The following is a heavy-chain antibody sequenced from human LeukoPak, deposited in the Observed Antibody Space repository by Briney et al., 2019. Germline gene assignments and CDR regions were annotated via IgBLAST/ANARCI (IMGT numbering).Heavy chain of an antibody. D-gene: IGHD2-8*01. CDR3: ARAPNGFGAFDI. CDR2: IYHSGST. Sequence: PSETLSLTCAVSGGSITSSDWGSWVRQPPGKGLEWIGEIYHSGSTNYNPSLKSRVTISVDKSKNQFSLKMSSVTAADTAVYYCARAPNGFGAFDIWGPGTMVTVSS. V-gene: IGHV4-4*02. J-gene: IGHJ3*02. CDR1: GGSITSSDW.